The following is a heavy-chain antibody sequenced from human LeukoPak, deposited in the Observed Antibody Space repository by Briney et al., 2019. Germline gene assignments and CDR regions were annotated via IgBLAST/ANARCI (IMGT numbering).Heavy chain of an antibody. V-gene: IGHV1-69*13. CDR2: IIPIFGTA. CDR1: GGTFSSYA. D-gene: IGHD6-13*01. J-gene: IGHJ4*02. CDR3: ASTSRRHSSSWPIAPQIFDY. Sequence: ASVKVSCKASGGTFSSYAISWVRQAPGQGLEWMGGIIPIFGTANYAQKFQGRVTITADESTSTAYVELSSLRSEDTAVYYCASTSRRHSSSWPIAPQIFDYWGQGTLVTVSS.